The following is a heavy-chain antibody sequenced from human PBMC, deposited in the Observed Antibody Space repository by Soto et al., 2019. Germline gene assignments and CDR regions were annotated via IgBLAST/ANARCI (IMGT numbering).Heavy chain of an antibody. D-gene: IGHD6-13*01. J-gene: IGHJ6*02. CDR3: ASQGVASAGLDF. CDR2: IKEDGIEK. Sequence: ESGGGLVQPGGSLRLSCAASGFTFSGYWMNWVRQAPGKGLEWVANIKEDGIEKYYMDSLKGRFTISRDNAKNSLYLQMNSLRADDTAMYYCASQGVASAGLDFWDQGTTVIVSS. V-gene: IGHV3-7*03. CDR1: GFTFSGYW.